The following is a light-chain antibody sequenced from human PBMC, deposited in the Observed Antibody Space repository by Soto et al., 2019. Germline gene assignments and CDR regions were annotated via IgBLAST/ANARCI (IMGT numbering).Light chain of an antibody. Sequence: QRIPSPCKRVGSGRDIDIISRLASQTIGSWLAWYQQKPGKAPKLLIYKASTLKSGVPSRFSGSGSGTEFTLTLRSLQPDDFATYFCEHYNRYSEAFGQGTKVDIK. CDR1: QTIGSW. CDR3: EHYNRYSEA. V-gene: IGKV1-5*03. J-gene: IGKJ1*01. CDR2: KAS.